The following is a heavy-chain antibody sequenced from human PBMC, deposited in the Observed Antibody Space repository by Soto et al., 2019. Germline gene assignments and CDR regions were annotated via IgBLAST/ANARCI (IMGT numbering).Heavy chain of an antibody. CDR1: GYSFTSYW. CDR3: ARRLPATYSSWGRHYYYGMDV. CDR2: IYPGDSDT. J-gene: IGHJ6*02. V-gene: IGHV5-51*01. Sequence: EVQLVQSGAEVKKPGESLKISCKGSGYSFTSYWIGWVRQMPGKGLEWMGIIYPGDSDTRYSPSFQGQVTISADKSISTAYLQWSSLKASDTAMYYCARRLPATYSSWGRHYYYGMDVWGQGTTVTVSS. D-gene: IGHD6-6*01.